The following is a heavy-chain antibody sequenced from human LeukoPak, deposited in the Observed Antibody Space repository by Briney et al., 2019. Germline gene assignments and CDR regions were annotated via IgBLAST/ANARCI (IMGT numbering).Heavy chain of an antibody. D-gene: IGHD3-3*01. V-gene: IGHV3-13*01. J-gene: IGHJ4*02. Sequence: GGSLRLSCAASGFTFSSYSMNWVRQPTGKGLEWVSAIDTAGDTYYPDSMKGRFTISRENAKNSLYLQMNSLRAGDTAVYYCARVGKSGHSYYFDFWGQGTLVTVSS. CDR1: GFTFSSYS. CDR3: ARVGKSGHSYYFDF. CDR2: IDTAGDT.